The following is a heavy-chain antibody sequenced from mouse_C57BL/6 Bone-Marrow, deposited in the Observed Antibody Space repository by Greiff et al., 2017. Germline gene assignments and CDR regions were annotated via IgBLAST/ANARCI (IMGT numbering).Heavy chain of an antibody. Sequence: FQLQQSGAELVRPGASVKLSCTAPGSNIEDDDMHWVKQRPEQGLGWIGWIDPENGDTEYGSKFQGKATITEDTTSNTAYLQLSSLTSEDTAVYYCTTFNWFDYWGQGTTLTVSS. CDR3: TTFNWFDY. D-gene: IGHD4-1*01. CDR2: IDPENGDT. J-gene: IGHJ2*01. V-gene: IGHV14-4*01. CDR1: GSNIEDDD.